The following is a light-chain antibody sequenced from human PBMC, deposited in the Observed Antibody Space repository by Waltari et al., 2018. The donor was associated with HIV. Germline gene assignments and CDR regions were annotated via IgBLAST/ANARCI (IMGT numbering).Light chain of an antibody. CDR3: QQYNNWPRT. J-gene: IGKJ1*01. V-gene: IGKV3-15*01. Sequence: IVMTQSPATLSVSPGEKATLSCRASQSVSSNLAWYQQKPVQAPRLLIYGASTRATGIPARFSGSGSGTEFTLTISSLQSEDFAVYYCQQYNNWPRTFGQGTKVEIK. CDR2: GAS. CDR1: QSVSSN.